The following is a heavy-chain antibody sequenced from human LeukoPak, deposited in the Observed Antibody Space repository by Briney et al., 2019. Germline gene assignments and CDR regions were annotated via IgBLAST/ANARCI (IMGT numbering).Heavy chain of an antibody. Sequence: GGSLRLSCAASGFTFSNYVMSWVRQAPGKGLERVSGISGSGGTTYYADSVKGRFTISRENSKNTLYLQMNSLRAEDTALYYCAKGVPRYDGGARIDAFDIWGQGTMVTVSS. J-gene: IGHJ3*02. CDR1: GFTFSNYV. CDR3: AKGVPRYDGGARIDAFDI. D-gene: IGHD2-21*01. CDR2: ISGSGGTT. V-gene: IGHV3-23*01.